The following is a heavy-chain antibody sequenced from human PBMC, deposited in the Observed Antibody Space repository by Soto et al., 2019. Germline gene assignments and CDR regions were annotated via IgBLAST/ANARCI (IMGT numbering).Heavy chain of an antibody. D-gene: IGHD3-22*01. J-gene: IGHJ4*02. V-gene: IGHV1-3*01. CDR3: ARVLVPLDYYDSSGFFDY. CDR2: INAGNGNT. CDR1: GYTFTSYA. Sequence: ASVKVSCKASGYTFTSYAMHWVRQAPGQRLEWMGWINAGNGNTKYSQKFQGRVTITRDTSASTAYMELSSLRSEDTAVYYCARVLVPLDYYDSSGFFDYWGQGTPVTVSS.